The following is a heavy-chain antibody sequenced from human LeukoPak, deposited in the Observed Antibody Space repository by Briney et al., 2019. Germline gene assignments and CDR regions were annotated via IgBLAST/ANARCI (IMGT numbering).Heavy chain of an antibody. CDR3: ARRIGEIDVFDF. D-gene: IGHD2-15*01. CDR1: GGSLSRYY. CDR2: IYYSGST. V-gene: IGHV4-59*08. Sequence: SETLSLTCTVSGGSLSRYYWTWIRQPPGKGLEWIAYIYYSGSTNYNSSLKSRVTISVDTSKNQFSLSLNSVTAADTAMYYCARRIGEIDVFDFWGQGTMVTVSS. J-gene: IGHJ3*01.